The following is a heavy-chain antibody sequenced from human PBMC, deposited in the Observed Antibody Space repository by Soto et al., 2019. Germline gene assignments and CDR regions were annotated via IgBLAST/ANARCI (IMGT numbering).Heavy chain of an antibody. D-gene: IGHD2-2*01. CDR1: GGSISSYY. V-gene: IGHV4-59*01. Sequence: SEPLSLTCTFSGGSISSYYWSWIRQPPGKGLEWIGYIYYSGSTNYNPSLKSRVTISVDTSKNQFSLKLSSVTAADTAVYYCARRSAMWYFDYWGQGTLVTVSS. J-gene: IGHJ4*02. CDR2: IYYSGST. CDR3: ARRSAMWYFDY.